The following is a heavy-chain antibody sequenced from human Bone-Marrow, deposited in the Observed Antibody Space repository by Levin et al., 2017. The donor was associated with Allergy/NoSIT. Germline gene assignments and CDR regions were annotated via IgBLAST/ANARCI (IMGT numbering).Heavy chain of an antibody. Sequence: GGSLRLSCAASGFTFSSYWMHWVRQAPGKGLVWVSRINSDGSSTSYADSVKGRFTISRDNAKNTLYVQMNSLRAEDTAVYYCVSARQRDYVAPLGYWGQGTLVTVSS. CDR3: VSARQRDYVAPLGY. CDR2: INSDGSST. CDR1: GFTFSSYW. D-gene: IGHD4-17*01. V-gene: IGHV3-74*01. J-gene: IGHJ4*02.